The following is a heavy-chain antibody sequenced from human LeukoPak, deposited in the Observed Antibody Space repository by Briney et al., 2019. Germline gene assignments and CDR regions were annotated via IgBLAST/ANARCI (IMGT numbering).Heavy chain of an antibody. J-gene: IGHJ6*02. Sequence: GGSLILSCAASGFTFSSYGMHWVRQAPGKGLEWVAVIWSDGSSKHYADSVKGRFTISRDNSKNTLYLQMSSLRAEDTAPYYCARGQPPSYYDMDVWGQGTTVTVSS. V-gene: IGHV3-33*01. CDR3: ARGQPPSYYDMDV. D-gene: IGHD6-13*01. CDR2: IWSDGSSK. CDR1: GFTFSSYG.